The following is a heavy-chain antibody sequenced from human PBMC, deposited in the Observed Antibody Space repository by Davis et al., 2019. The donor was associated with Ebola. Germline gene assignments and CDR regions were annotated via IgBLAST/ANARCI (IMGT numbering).Heavy chain of an antibody. V-gene: IGHV3-30*03. CDR3: ARGVRGW. CDR1: GFSFSSYG. Sequence: AGSLRLSCAASGFSFSSYGMHWVRQAPGKGLEWVAIISYDGSNKYYADSVKGRFTISRDNSKNTLYLQMNSVRAEDTAVYYCARGVRGWWGQGTLVTVSS. D-gene: IGHD3-10*01. CDR2: ISYDGSNK. J-gene: IGHJ4*02.